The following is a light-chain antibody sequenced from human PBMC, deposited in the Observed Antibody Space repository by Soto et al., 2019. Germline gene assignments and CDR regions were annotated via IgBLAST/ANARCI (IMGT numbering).Light chain of an antibody. V-gene: IGKV3-20*01. Sequence: EIVLTQSPGTLSLSPGERATLSCRASQSVSSNYLAWYQQKPDQAPRLLIYDASSRPTGIPDRFSGSGSGTDFTLTISRLEPEDFAVYYCQRYGNSPITFGPGPRLEIK. J-gene: IGKJ5*01. CDR3: QRYGNSPIT. CDR2: DAS. CDR1: QSVSSNY.